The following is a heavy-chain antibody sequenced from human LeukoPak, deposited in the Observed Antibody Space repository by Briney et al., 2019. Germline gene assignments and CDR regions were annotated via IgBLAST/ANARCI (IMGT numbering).Heavy chain of an antibody. Sequence: GGSLRLSCAASGFTFSSYAMSWVRQALGKGLEWVSAISGSGGSTYYADSVKGRFTISRDNSKNTLYLQMNSLRAEDTAVYYCASDCSGGSCYPPFDYWGQGTLVSVSS. J-gene: IGHJ4*02. V-gene: IGHV3-23*01. D-gene: IGHD2-15*01. CDR3: ASDCSGGSCYPPFDY. CDR1: GFTFSSYA. CDR2: ISGSGGST.